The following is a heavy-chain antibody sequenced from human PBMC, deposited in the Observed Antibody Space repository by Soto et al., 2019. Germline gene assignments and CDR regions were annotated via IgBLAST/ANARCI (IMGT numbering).Heavy chain of an antibody. Sequence: ASVKVSCKASGYTFTGYYMHWVRQAPGQGLEWMGWINPNSGGTNYAQKFQGWVTMTRDTSISTAYMELSRLRSDDTAVYYCARDRLYSNYVVPDYYMDVWGKGTTVTVSS. CDR1: GYTFTGYY. J-gene: IGHJ6*03. CDR3: ARDRLYSNYVVPDYYMDV. V-gene: IGHV1-2*04. CDR2: INPNSGGT. D-gene: IGHD4-4*01.